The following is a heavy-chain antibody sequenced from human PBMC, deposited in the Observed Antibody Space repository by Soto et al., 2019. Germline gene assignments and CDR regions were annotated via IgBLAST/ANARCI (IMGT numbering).Heavy chain of an antibody. Sequence: QVQLVESGGGVVQPGRSLRLSCAASGFTFSNYGMHWVRQAPGKGLEWVAVISYDGSNKYYADFVKGRFTISRDNSKNTLYLQMNSLRAEDTAVYYCAKDGNEYSSGWYAPSLDYWGQGTLVTLSS. D-gene: IGHD6-19*01. CDR1: GFTFSNYG. CDR2: ISYDGSNK. V-gene: IGHV3-30*18. J-gene: IGHJ4*02. CDR3: AKDGNEYSSGWYAPSLDY.